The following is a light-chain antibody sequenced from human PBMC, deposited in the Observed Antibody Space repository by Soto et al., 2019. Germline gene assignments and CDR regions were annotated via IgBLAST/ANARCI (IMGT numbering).Light chain of an antibody. J-gene: IGLJ1*01. Sequence: QSALTQPASVSGSPGQSIAISCTGTSSDVGGYNYVSWYQQHPGKAPKLMIYDVSHRPSGVSNRFSGSKSGNTASLTISGLQAEDEADHYCSSYTSNSLLLFGTGTKLTVL. CDR3: SSYTSNSLLL. V-gene: IGLV2-14*01. CDR1: SSDVGGYNY. CDR2: DVS.